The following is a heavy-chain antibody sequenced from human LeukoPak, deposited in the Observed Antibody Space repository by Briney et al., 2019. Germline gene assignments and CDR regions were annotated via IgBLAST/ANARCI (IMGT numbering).Heavy chain of an antibody. J-gene: IGHJ4*02. CDR2: MNPNSGNT. D-gene: IGHD6-19*01. V-gene: IGHV1-8*03. CDR3: ARGVTGDSGYSSGTATSPGDFDY. Sequence: ASVKVSCKASGYTFTSYDINWVRQATGQGLEWMGWMNPNSGNTGYAQKFQGRVTITRNTSISTAYMELSSLRSEDTAVYYCARGVTGDSGYSSGTATSPGDFDYWGQGTLVTVSS. CDR1: GYTFTSYD.